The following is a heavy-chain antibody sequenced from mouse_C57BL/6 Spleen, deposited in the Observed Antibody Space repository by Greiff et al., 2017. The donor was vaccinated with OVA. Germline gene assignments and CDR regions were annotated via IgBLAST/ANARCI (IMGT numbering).Heavy chain of an antibody. V-gene: IGHV14-1*01. D-gene: IGHD2-4*01. CDR3: STGRYYDYWNFAY. CDR2: IDPEAGDP. CDR1: GFTFTDYY. Sequence: EVQRVESGAELVRPGASVKMSCTASGFTFTDYYMHWVKQRHEKGLEWIGRIDPEAGDPDYDQKFQGKATMTADTSSNTAYLQLSSLTSEDTAVYDYSTGRYYDYWNFAYWGQGTLVTVSA. J-gene: IGHJ3*01.